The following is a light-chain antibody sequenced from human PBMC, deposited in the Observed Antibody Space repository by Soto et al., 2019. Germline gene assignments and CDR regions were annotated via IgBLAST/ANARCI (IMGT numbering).Light chain of an antibody. CDR2: RDS. Sequence: SSELTQPLSVSVALGQTARITCGGNNIGSKNVHWYQQKPGQAPVLVIYRDSNRPSGIPERFSGSNSGNTATLTISRAQAGDEDDYYCQVWDSSTAGVFGGGTQLTVL. CDR1: NIGSKN. CDR3: QVWDSSTAGV. J-gene: IGLJ2*01. V-gene: IGLV3-9*01.